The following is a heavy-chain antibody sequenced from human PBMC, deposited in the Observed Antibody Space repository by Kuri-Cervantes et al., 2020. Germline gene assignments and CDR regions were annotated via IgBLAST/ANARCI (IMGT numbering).Heavy chain of an antibody. Sequence: GESLKISCAASGFTFDDYSMHWVRQAPGKGLEWVSVIYSGGSTYYADSVKGRFTISRHNSKNTLYLQMNSLRAEDTAVYYCARDKARYCSGGSCYSLCYWGQGTLVTVSS. CDR3: ARDKARYCSGGSCYSLCY. CDR1: GFTFDDYS. V-gene: IGHV3-66*01. D-gene: IGHD2-15*01. J-gene: IGHJ4*02. CDR2: IYSGGST.